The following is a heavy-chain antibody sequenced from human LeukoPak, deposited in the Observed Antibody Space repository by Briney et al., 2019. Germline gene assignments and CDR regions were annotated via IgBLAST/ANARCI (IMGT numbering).Heavy chain of an antibody. CDR1: GGPISSSNW. D-gene: IGHD5-18*01. CDR3: ARQGVRSYSYGL. Sequence: SETLSLTCAVSGGPISSSNWWSWPRYSPGKGLEWIGEIHKSGGTNYNPSLKSRDTILIDKSKNQISLELTSVTAADTAVYHCARQGVRSYSYGLWGQGILVSVSS. CDR2: IHKSGGT. J-gene: IGHJ4*02. V-gene: IGHV4-4*02.